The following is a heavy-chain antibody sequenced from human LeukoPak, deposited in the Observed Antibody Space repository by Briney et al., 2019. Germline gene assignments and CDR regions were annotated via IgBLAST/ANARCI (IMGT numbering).Heavy chain of an antibody. CDR1: GGTFSSYA. CDR3: ARSGYDTGTYGMDV. V-gene: IGHV1-69*04. J-gene: IGHJ6*02. Sequence: SVKVSCKASGGTFSSYAISWVRQAPGQGLEWMGRIIPILGIANYAQKFQGRVTITADKSTSTAYMELSSLRSEDTAVHYCARSGYDTGTYGMDVWGQGTTVTVSS. CDR2: IIPILGIA. D-gene: IGHD4-17*01.